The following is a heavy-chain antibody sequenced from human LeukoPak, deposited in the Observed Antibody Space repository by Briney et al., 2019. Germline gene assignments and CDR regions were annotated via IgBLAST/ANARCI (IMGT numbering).Heavy chain of an antibody. J-gene: IGHJ4*02. CDR3: TNGDCRGGRCSSGAY. CDR1: GFTFRSYG. CDR2: TRDDGSKN. V-gene: IGHV3-30*02. D-gene: IGHD2-15*01. Sequence: GGSLTLSCAASGFTFRSYGMHWVRQAPRKGLEWVAYTRDDGSKNWYGDSVKGRFTISRDNPKNTLYLQMKSLRGEDTAFYYCTNGDCRGGRCSSGAYWGQGTPVTVSS.